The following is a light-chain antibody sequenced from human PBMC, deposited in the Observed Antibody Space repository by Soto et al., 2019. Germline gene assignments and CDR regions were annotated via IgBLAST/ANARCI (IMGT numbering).Light chain of an antibody. CDR3: MQALQTPWT. CDR2: LGS. Sequence: DIVMTQSPLSLPVTPGEPASISCRSSQSLLHSNGYNYLDWYLQKPGQSPQPLISLGSNRASGVPDRLSGSGSGTDFTLKISRVEAEDVGVYYCMQALQTPWTFGQGTKVEIK. CDR1: QSLLHSNGYNY. J-gene: IGKJ1*01. V-gene: IGKV2-28*01.